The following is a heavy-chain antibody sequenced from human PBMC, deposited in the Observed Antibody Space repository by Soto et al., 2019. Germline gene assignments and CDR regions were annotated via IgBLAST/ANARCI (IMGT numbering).Heavy chain of an antibody. CDR1: GYTFTGYY. Sequence: ASVKVSCKASGYTFTGYYMHWVRQAPGQGLEWMGWINPNSGGTNYAQKFQGWVTMTRDTSISTAYMELSRLRSDDTAVCYCARGSYDYSNNNWFDPWGQGTLVTVSS. CDR2: INPNSGGT. D-gene: IGHD4-4*01. J-gene: IGHJ5*02. V-gene: IGHV1-2*04. CDR3: ARGSYDYSNNNWFDP.